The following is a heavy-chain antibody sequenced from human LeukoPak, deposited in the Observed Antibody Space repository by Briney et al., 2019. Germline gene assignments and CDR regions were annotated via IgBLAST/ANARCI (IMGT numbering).Heavy chain of an antibody. Sequence: GGSLRLSCAASGFGFSRYWMHWVRQAPGTGLKWVSRIYRDGSTTDYADSVKGRFSISRDNSKNTLYLDMNSLRAGDTAMYYCARLTIFGVEANWFDPWGQGVLVTVSS. J-gene: IGHJ5*02. CDR3: ARLTIFGVEANWFDP. CDR1: GFGFSRYW. D-gene: IGHD3-3*01. CDR2: IYRDGSTT. V-gene: IGHV3-74*01.